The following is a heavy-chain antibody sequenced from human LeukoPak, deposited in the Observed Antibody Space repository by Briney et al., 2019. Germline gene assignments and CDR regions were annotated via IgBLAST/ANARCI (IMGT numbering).Heavy chain of an antibody. CDR3: AKELRLYCGGDCSDGMDV. V-gene: IGHV3-30*18. CDR1: GFTFSSYG. CDR2: ISYDGSNK. J-gene: IGHJ6*02. Sequence: GRSLRLSCAASGFTFSSYGMHWVRQAPGKGLEWVAVISYDGSNKYYADSVKSRFTISRDNSKNTPYLQMNSLRAEDTAVYYCAKELRLYCGGDCSDGMDVWGQGTTVTVSS. D-gene: IGHD2-21*02.